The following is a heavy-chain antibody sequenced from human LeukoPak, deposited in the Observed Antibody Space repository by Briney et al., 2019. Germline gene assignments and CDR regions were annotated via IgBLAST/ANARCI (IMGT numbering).Heavy chain of an antibody. CDR3: TRGSSGRRDN. D-gene: IGHD6-19*01. V-gene: IGHV1-8*01. Sequence: ASVKVSCKASGYTFISCDINWVRQATGQGLEWMGWMNPNSGNTGYGQSFQGRITMTRDISIGTDYMELSNLTSEDTAIYYCTRGSSGRRDNWGQGTLVTVSA. J-gene: IGHJ4*02. CDR1: GYTFISCD. CDR2: MNPNSGNT.